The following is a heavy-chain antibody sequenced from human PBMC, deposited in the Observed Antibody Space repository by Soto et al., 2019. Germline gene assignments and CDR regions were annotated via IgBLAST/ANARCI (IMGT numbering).Heavy chain of an antibody. J-gene: IGHJ4*02. V-gene: IGHV4-39*07. CDR3: ARGWEAHTVSPGY. CDR1: GGSISSIIYY. Sequence: SETLSLTCTVSGGSISSIIYYWGWIRQPPGKGLEWIGSIYYSGSTYYNPSLKSRVTISVDTSKNQFSLKLSSVTAADTAVYYCARGWEAHTVSPGYWGQGTLVTVSS. D-gene: IGHD1-26*01. CDR2: IYYSGST.